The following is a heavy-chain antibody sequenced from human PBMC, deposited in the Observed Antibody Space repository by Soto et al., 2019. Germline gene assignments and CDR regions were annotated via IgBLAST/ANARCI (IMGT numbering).Heavy chain of an antibody. V-gene: IGHV3-23*01. CDR3: AKGALGSSSWYDFDY. D-gene: IGHD6-13*01. CDR2: ISGSGGST. J-gene: IGHJ4*02. Sequence: EVQLLESGGGLVQPGGSLRLSCAASGFTFNNYAMKWVRQAPGKGLEWVSSISGSGGSTYYADSVKGRFTISRDNSKNTLYLQMNSLRAEDTAVYYCAKGALGSSSWYDFDYWGQGTLVTVSS. CDR1: GFTFNNYA.